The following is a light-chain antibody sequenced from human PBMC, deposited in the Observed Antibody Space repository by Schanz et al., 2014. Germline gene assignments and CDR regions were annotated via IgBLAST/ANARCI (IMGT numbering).Light chain of an antibody. Sequence: QSALTQPASVSGSPGQSTTISCIGTSSDVGSYDLVSWYQHHPGKAPKIIIFEATERPSGVSNRFSGSKSGSTASLRISELQAEDESNYSCCSYAGSTSVVFGGGTKLTVL. CDR1: SSDVGSYDL. V-gene: IGLV2-23*01. CDR2: EAT. CDR3: CSYAGSTSVV. J-gene: IGLJ2*01.